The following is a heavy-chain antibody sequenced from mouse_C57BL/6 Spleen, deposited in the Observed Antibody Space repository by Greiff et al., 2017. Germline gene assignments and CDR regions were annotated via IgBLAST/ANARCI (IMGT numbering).Heavy chain of an antibody. D-gene: IGHD1-1*01. CDR2: FYPGSGSI. Sequence: QVHVKQSGAELVKPGASVKLSCTASGYTFTEYTIHWVKQRPGQGLEWIGWFYPGSGSIKYNEKFKDKATFTADKSSSTVYMELNRLTSEDSAVYFCGRHEETTVVGSAIDYWGQGTSVTVSS. CDR3: GRHEETTVVGSAIDY. J-gene: IGHJ4*01. CDR1: GYTFTEYT. V-gene: IGHV1-62-2*01.